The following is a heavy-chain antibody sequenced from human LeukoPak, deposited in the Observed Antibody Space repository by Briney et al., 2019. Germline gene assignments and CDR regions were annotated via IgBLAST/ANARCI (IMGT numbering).Heavy chain of an antibody. CDR1: GYTFTSYG. Sequence: ASVKVSCKASGYTFTSYGISWVRQAPGQGLEWMGWISAYNGNTNYAQKLQGRVTMTTDTSTSTAYMELRSLRSDDTAVYYCARDLGRDYDFWSGYYTQHYFDYWGQGTLDTVSS. CDR3: ARDLGRDYDFWSGYYTQHYFDY. CDR2: ISAYNGNT. J-gene: IGHJ4*02. D-gene: IGHD3-3*01. V-gene: IGHV1-18*01.